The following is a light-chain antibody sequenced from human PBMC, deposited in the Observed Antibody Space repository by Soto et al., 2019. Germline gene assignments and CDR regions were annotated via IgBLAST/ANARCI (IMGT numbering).Light chain of an antibody. Sequence: DIQMTQSPSALSASVGDRVTIICRASQSISSYLNWYQQKPGKAPNLLIYAASTLQSGVPSRFSGSGSGTDFTLTIRSLQPEDFATYYCQQSYTTPLTFGGGTKVEIK. CDR1: QSISSY. CDR3: QQSYTTPLT. CDR2: AAS. J-gene: IGKJ4*01. V-gene: IGKV1-39*01.